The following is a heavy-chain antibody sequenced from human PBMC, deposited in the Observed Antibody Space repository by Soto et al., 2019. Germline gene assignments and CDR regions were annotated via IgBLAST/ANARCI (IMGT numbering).Heavy chain of an antibody. J-gene: IGHJ6*02. Sequence: QVQLVQSGAEVKKPGASVKVSCKASGYTFTSYHISCVRQAPGRGLEWMGWISAYKCNTTYVQNLKGRVTMTTDTSTSTAYMELRSLRSDDTAVYYCARDPPPMDVWGQGTTVTVSS. CDR2: ISAYKCNT. CDR1: GYTFTSYH. V-gene: IGHV1-18*01. CDR3: ARDPPPMDV.